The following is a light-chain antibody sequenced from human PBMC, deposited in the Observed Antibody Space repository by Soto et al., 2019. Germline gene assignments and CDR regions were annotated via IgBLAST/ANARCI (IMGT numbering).Light chain of an antibody. J-gene: IGKJ3*01. V-gene: IGKV1-12*02. CDR3: QQADSFPFT. CDR2: GAS. Sequence: DIQMIQSPSSVSASVGDRVTITCRASQRISTWLAWYQQKPGKGPKLLIYGASILQSGVPSRFSGSGSGTDFTLIISSLQPEDFATYYCQQADSFPFTFGHGTKVDI. CDR1: QRISTW.